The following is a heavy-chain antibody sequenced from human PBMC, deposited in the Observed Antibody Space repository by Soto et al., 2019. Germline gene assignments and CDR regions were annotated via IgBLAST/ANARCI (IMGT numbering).Heavy chain of an antibody. V-gene: IGHV2-5*02. CDR2: IYWDDDK. CDR3: VQSRCGGDCLQSYSSHSYYGLDV. D-gene: IGHD2-21*02. J-gene: IGHJ6*02. CDR1: GLSLTTTGVG. Sequence: SGPTLVNPTQTLTLTCTFSGLSLTTTGVGVGWIRQPPGKALEWLALIYWDDDKRYSPSLKSRLTITKDTSKNQVVLTMTNMDPVDTATYYCVQSRCGGDCLQSYSSHSYYGLDVWGQGTTVTVSS.